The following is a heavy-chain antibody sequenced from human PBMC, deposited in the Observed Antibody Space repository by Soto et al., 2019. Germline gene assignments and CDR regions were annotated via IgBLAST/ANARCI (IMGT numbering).Heavy chain of an antibody. CDR1: GVTFSPSG. D-gene: IGHD3-16*01. CDR2: ISSGASTI. Sequence: GGSLRLWCRVSGVTFSPSGMTWVRQAPGKGLEWVSYISSGASTIFYADSVKGRFTISRDDAKNSLYLQMNSLRDEDTAVYYCARVGAVEYWGQGTLVTGSS. CDR3: ARVGAVEY. J-gene: IGHJ4*02. V-gene: IGHV3-48*02.